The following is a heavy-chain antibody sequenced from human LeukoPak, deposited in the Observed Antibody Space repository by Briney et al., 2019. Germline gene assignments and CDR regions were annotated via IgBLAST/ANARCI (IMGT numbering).Heavy chain of an antibody. CDR1: GGSFSGYY. D-gene: IGHD3-3*01. J-gene: IGHJ6*03. Sequence: SETLSLTCAVYGGSFSGYYWSWIRQPPGKGLEWIGEINHSGSTNYNPSLKSRVTISVDTSKSQFSLKLSSVTAADTAVYYCAGKYYDAPRGYYYYYRDVWGKGTTVTISS. CDR2: INHSGST. CDR3: AGKYYDAPRGYYYYYRDV. V-gene: IGHV4-34*01.